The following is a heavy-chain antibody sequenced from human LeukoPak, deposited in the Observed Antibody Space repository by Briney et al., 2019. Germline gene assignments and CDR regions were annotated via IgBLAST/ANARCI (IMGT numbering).Heavy chain of an antibody. Sequence: SETLSLTCTVSGGSISSGDYYWSWIRQPPGKGLEWIGYIYYSGSTSYNPSLKSRVTISVDTSKNQFSLKLSSVTAADTAVYYCARGWHLEWSHFDYWGQGTLVTVSS. CDR1: GGSISSGDYY. V-gene: IGHV4-30-4*08. D-gene: IGHD3-3*01. CDR3: ARGWHLEWSHFDY. CDR2: IYYSGST. J-gene: IGHJ4*02.